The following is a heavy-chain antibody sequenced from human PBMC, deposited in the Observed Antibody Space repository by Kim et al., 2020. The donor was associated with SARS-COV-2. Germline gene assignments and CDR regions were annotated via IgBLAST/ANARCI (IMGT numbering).Heavy chain of an antibody. CDR3: TTLVSAAGRGY. J-gene: IGHJ4*02. CDR2: T. D-gene: IGHD6-13*01. V-gene: IGHV3-15*01. Sequence: TDYAAPGKGRFTMARDDSKNTLHLQMNSLETEDTGVYYCTTLVSAAGRGYWGQGTLVTVSS.